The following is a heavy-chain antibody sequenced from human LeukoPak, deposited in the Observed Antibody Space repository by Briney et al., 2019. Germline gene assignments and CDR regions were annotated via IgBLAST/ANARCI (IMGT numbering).Heavy chain of an antibody. CDR2: IYYSGST. V-gene: IGHV4-39*01. J-gene: IGHJ4*02. D-gene: IGHD3-16*02. CDR3: ARLLLNDYVWGSYRHFDY. Sequence: SETLSLTCTVSGGSISSSSYYWGWIRQPTGKGLEWIGSIYYSGSTYYNPSLKSRVTISVDTSKNQFSLKLSSVTAADTAVYYCARLLLNDYVWGSYRHFDYWGQGTLVTVSS. CDR1: GGSISSSSYY.